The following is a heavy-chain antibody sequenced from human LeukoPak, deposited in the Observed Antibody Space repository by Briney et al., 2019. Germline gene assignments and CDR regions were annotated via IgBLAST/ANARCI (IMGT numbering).Heavy chain of an antibody. CDR3: ATASSSWPGNWFDP. CDR1: GGSIGSSSYY. J-gene: IGHJ5*02. Sequence: SETLSLTCTVSGGSIGSSSYYWSWIRQPPGKGLEWIGEINHSGSTNYNPSLKSRVTISVDTSKNQFSLKLSSVTAADTAVYYCATASSSWPGNWFDPWGQGTLVTVSS. V-gene: IGHV4-39*01. CDR2: INHSGST. D-gene: IGHD6-13*01.